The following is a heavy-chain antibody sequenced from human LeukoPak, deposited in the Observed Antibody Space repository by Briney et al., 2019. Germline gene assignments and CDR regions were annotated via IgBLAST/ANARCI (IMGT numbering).Heavy chain of an antibody. J-gene: IGHJ4*02. V-gene: IGHV4-30-4*01. CDR2: IYYSGST. Sequence: SQTLSLTCTVSGGSISSGDYYWSWIRQPPGKGLEWIGYIYYSGSTYYNPPLKSRVTISVDTSKNQFSLKLSSVTAADTAVYYCANYVSGSTFDYWGQGILVTVSS. CDR1: GGSISSGDYY. CDR3: ANYVSGSTFDY. D-gene: IGHD3-10*01.